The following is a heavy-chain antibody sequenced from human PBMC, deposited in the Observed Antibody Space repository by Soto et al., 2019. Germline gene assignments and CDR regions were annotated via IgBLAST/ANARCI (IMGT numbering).Heavy chain of an antibody. V-gene: IGHV4-39*01. D-gene: IGHD3-9*01. CDR3: ARQDEILTGYVGYMDV. J-gene: IGHJ6*03. CDR2: IYYSGRS. CDR1: VGSISNINYY. Sequence: PSETLSLTCTVSVGSISNINYYWAWIRQPPGKGLEWIGTIYYSGRSYYNPSLKSRVTISVDTSKNQFSLRLSSVTAADTALYYCARQDEILTGYVGYMDVWGRGTTVTVS.